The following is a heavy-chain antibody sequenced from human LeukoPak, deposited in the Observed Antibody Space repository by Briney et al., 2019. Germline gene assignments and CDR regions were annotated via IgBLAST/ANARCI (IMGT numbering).Heavy chain of an antibody. J-gene: IGHJ4*02. Sequence: PGGSLRLSCAASGFIFSSYGMHWVRQAPGKGLEWAAVISHDGSDKYHADPVKGRFTISRDNSKNTLYLQMNSLRVEDTAVYYCAKWVYGSRTTSFADYWGQGTLVTVSA. CDR1: GFIFSSYG. CDR3: AKWVYGSRTTSFADY. CDR2: ISHDGSDK. V-gene: IGHV3-30*18. D-gene: IGHD3-10*01.